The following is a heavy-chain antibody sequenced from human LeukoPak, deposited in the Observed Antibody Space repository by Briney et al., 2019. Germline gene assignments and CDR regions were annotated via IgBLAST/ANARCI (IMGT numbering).Heavy chain of an antibody. D-gene: IGHD4-17*01. CDR3: ATYGDYDAFDI. Sequence: PSETLSLTCTVSGGSISIYYWSWIRQPPGKGLEWIGYIYYSGSTNYNPSLKSRVTISVDTSKNQFSLKLSSVTAADTAVYYCATYGDYDAFDIWGQGTMVTVSS. CDR2: IYYSGST. CDR1: GGSISIYY. J-gene: IGHJ3*02. V-gene: IGHV4-59*01.